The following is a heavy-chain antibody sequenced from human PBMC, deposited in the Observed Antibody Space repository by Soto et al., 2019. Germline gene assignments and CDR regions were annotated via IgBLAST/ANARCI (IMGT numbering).Heavy chain of an antibody. CDR1: GGSISSGGYY. CDR3: ARDYRPDTWLLPHYYYYGMDV. J-gene: IGHJ6*02. CDR2: IYYSGST. V-gene: IGHV4-31*03. D-gene: IGHD3-22*01. Sequence: QVQLQESGPGLVKPSQTLSLTCTVSGGSISSGGYYWSWIRQHPGKGLEWIGYIYYSGSTYYNPSLKSRVTISVDTSKNQFSLKLSSVTAADTAVYYCARDYRPDTWLLPHYYYYGMDVWGQGTTVTVSS.